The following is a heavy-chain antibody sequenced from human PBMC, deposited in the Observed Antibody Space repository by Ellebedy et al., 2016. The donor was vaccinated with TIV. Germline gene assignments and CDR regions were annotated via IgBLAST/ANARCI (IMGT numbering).Heavy chain of an antibody. J-gene: IGHJ1*01. CDR3: ARDLSPTGLRGYFHY. D-gene: IGHD3-10*01. CDR1: GFNFSTYA. Sequence: PGGSLRLSCAAFGFNFSTYAMTWVRQAPGKGLEWVSGISWNSGSIGYADSVKGRFTISRDNFQNTLYLQMDSLRAEDTAVYYCARDLSPTGLRGYFHYWGQGTLVTVSS. CDR2: ISWNSGSI. V-gene: IGHV3-9*01.